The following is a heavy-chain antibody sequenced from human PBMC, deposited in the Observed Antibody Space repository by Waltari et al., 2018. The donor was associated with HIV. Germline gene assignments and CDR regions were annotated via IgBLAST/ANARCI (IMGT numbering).Heavy chain of an antibody. J-gene: IGHJ6*02. CDR3: ACSVAATASFFYYYGMDV. Sequence: QAQLVESGGGLVKPGGSLRLSCAASGFSFSDYYMTWVRLAPGKGLEWISYISSDSSYRYHADSVEGRFTISRDNDKNSVYLQMHSLRADDSAVYYCACSVAATASFFYYYGMDVWGQGTTVTVSS. V-gene: IGHV3-11*05. CDR1: GFSFSDYY. CDR2: ISSDSSYR. D-gene: IGHD1-26*01.